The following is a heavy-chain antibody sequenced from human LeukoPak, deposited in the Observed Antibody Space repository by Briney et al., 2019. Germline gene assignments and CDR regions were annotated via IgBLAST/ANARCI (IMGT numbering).Heavy chain of an antibody. CDR2: ISAYNGNT. D-gene: IGHD3-22*01. CDR3: ARMYYYDSYAFDI. Sequence: ASVKVSCKASGYTFTSYGISWVRQAPGQGLEWMGWISAYNGNTNYAQKLQGRVTMTTDTSTSTAYMGLRSQTFYDTAVDYCARMYYYDSYAFDIWGQGTMVTVSS. J-gene: IGHJ3*02. V-gene: IGHV1-18*01. CDR1: GYTFTSYG.